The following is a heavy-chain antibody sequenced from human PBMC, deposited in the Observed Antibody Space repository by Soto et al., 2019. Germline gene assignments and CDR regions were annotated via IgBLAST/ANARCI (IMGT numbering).Heavy chain of an antibody. CDR1: GFTFSSHS. J-gene: IGHJ4*02. D-gene: IGHD3-10*01. V-gene: IGHV3-21*01. CDR2: ISSSGSYI. Sequence: GGSLRLSCAASGFTFSSHSRNWVRQAPGKGLEWVSSISSSGSYIYYADSLKGRFAISRDNAKNSLYLQMNSLRAEDTAVYYCASIPGGPPLRYFDYWGQGTLVTVSS. CDR3: ASIPGGPPLRYFDY.